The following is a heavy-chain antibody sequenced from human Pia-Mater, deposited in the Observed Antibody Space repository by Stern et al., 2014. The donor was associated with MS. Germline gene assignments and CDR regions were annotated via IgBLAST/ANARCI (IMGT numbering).Heavy chain of an antibody. V-gene: IGHV1-24*01. Sequence: QVQLVQSGAAAQNPRPSLKASCKASGSTLTAFFMHWVRQPPGKGLEWMGGFDPEDGETIYAQKFQGRVTMTEDTSTDTAYMELSSLRSDDTAVYYCATDYNYWGQGTLVTVSS. CDR2: FDPEDGET. D-gene: IGHD3-10*01. CDR3: ATDYNY. CDR1: GSTLTAFF. J-gene: IGHJ4*02.